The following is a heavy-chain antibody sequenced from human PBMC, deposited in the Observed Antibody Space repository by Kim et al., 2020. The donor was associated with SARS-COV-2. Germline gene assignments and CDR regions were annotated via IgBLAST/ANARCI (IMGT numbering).Heavy chain of an antibody. CDR1: GGSISSSSYY. D-gene: IGHD3-22*01. V-gene: IGHV4-39*01. Sequence: SETLSLTCTVSGGSISSSSYYWGWIRQPPGKGLEWIGSIYYSGSTYYNPSLKSRVTISVDTSKNQFSLKLSSVTAADTAVYYCARRGSDYYDSSGSDYWGQGTLVTVSS. J-gene: IGHJ4*02. CDR2: IYYSGST. CDR3: ARRGSDYYDSSGSDY.